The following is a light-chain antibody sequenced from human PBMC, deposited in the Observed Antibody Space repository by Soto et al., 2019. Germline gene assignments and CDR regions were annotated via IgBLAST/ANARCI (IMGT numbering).Light chain of an antibody. Sequence: QSALTQPASVSGSPGQSITISCTGTSSDVGGYNYVSWYQQHPGKAPKLMIYDVSNRPSGVSNRFSGSKSGNTASLTISGLQAEDEADYYCSSYTSRSTLPLNVFGTGTKVTVL. J-gene: IGLJ1*01. V-gene: IGLV2-14*01. CDR3: SSYTSRSTLPLNV. CDR2: DVS. CDR1: SSDVGGYNY.